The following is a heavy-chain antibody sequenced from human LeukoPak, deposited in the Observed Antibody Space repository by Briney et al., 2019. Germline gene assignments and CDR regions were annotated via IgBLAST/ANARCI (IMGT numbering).Heavy chain of an antibody. Sequence: SETLSLTCTVSGGSISSGSYYWSWIRQPAGKGLEWIGRIYTSGSTNYNPSLKSRVTISLDASKNQFSLKLSSVTAADTAVYYCARESYDFWSGYYPYFDYWGQGTLVTVSS. J-gene: IGHJ4*02. D-gene: IGHD3-3*01. CDR3: ARESYDFWSGYYPYFDY. CDR1: GGSISSGSYY. V-gene: IGHV4-61*02. CDR2: IYTSGST.